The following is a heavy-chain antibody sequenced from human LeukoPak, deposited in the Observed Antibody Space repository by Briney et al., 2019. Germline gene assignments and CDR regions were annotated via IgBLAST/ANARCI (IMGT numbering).Heavy chain of an antibody. CDR1: GFTFGDYA. J-gene: IGHJ4*02. Sequence: PGGSLRLSCTASGFTFGDYAMSWVRQAPGKGLEWVGFIRSKAYGGTTEYAASVKGRFTISRDDSKSIAYLQMNSLKTEDTAVYYCTRDHSSAYCSSTSCYKNYWGQGTLVTVSS. CDR2: IRSKAYGGTT. CDR3: TRDHSSAYCSSTSCYKNY. D-gene: IGHD2-2*02. V-gene: IGHV3-49*04.